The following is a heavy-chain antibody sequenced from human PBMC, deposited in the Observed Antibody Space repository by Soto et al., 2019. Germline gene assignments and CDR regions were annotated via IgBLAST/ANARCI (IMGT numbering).Heavy chain of an antibody. CDR3: AREGLGIPHYCSGGSCQTYYYYGMDV. Sequence: PVGSLRLSCAASGFTFSSYSMNWVRQAPGKGLEWVSSISSSSSYIYYADSVKGRFTISRDNAKNSLYLQMNSLRAEDTAVYYCAREGLGIPHYCSGGSCQTYYYYGMDVWGQGTTVTVSS. D-gene: IGHD2-15*01. CDR1: GFTFSSYS. V-gene: IGHV3-21*01. CDR2: ISSSSSYI. J-gene: IGHJ6*02.